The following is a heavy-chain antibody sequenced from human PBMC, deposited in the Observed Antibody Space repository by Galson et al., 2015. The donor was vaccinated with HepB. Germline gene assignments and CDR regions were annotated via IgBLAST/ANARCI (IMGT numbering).Heavy chain of an antibody. CDR1: GFNFSHYS. V-gene: IGHV3-48*02. CDR2: IDGSGNTI. J-gene: IGHJ4*02. CDR3: ATEEY. Sequence: SLRLSCATSGFNFSHYSVNWVRQPPGKGLEWVSHIDGSGNTIYYADSVRGRFTISRDNAKSSLYLQMNSLRDEDTALYFCATEEYWGRGTLVTVSS.